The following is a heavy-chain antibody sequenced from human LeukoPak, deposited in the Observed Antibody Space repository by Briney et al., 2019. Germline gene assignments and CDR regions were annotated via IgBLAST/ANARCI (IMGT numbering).Heavy chain of an antibody. CDR3: ARTLYDSSGYYYGYEGF. CDR2: IIPIFGTA. V-gene: IGHV1-69*05. J-gene: IGHJ4*02. CDR1: GGTFSSYA. D-gene: IGHD3-22*01. Sequence: KISCKASGGTFSSYAISWVRQAPGQGLEWMGRIIPIFGTANYAQKFQGRVTITTDESTSTAYMELSSLRSEDTAVYYCARTLYDSSGYYYGYEGFWGQGTLVTVSS.